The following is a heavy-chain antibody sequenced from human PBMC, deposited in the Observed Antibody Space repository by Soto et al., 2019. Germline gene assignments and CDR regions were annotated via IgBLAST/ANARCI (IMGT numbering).Heavy chain of an antibody. CDR2: IYYSVST. Sequence: SETLSLTCTVSGGSISSGGHYWSWIRQHPXKGLEWIGYIYYSVSTHYNPSLKSRVNISVDTSKNQFSLKMSSVTAADTAVYYCATVSRLGELSYYYYGMDVWGQGTTVTVSS. V-gene: IGHV4-31*03. CDR1: GGSISSGGHY. D-gene: IGHD1-7*01. CDR3: ATVSRLGELSYYYYGMDV. J-gene: IGHJ6*02.